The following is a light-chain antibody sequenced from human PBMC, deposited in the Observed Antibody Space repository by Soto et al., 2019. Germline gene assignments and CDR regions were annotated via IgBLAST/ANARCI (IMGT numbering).Light chain of an antibody. CDR3: QQYGGSPFT. CDR1: QSVNVNS. CDR2: AAS. Sequence: EIVLTQSPGTLSLSPGERATLSCRASQSVNVNSLAWYQQKGGQAPSLLNYAASTRATGVPDRFSGTGSGTDFAFTISRLETDDSAVYYCQQYGGSPFTFGPGTKVDIK. V-gene: IGKV3-20*01. J-gene: IGKJ3*01.